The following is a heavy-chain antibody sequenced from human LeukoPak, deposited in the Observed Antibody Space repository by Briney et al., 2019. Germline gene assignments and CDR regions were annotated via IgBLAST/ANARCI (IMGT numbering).Heavy chain of an antibody. CDR2: IYYSGST. Sequence: TSETLSLTCTVSGGSISSGDYYWSWIRQPPGKGLEWIGYIYYSGSTYYNPSLKSRVTISVDTSKNQFSLKLSSVTAADTAVYYCASGYSGYDLTYYFDYWGQGTLVTVSS. CDR3: ASGYSGYDLTYYFDY. D-gene: IGHD5-12*01. J-gene: IGHJ4*02. V-gene: IGHV4-30-4*01. CDR1: GGSISSGDYY.